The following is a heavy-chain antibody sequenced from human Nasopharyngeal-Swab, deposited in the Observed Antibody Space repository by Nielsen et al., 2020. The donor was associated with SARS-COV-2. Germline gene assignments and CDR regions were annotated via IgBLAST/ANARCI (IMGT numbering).Heavy chain of an antibody. D-gene: IGHD3-10*01. CDR2: INSDGSST. CDR1: GFTFSSYW. CDR3: AKEFGDHYYGSGAFDY. V-gene: IGHV3-74*01. Sequence: GESLKISCAASGFTFSSYWMHWVRQAPGKGLVWVSRINSDGSSTNYADSVKGRFTISRDNSKNTLYLQMNSLRAEDTAVYYCAKEFGDHYYGSGAFDYWGQGTLVTVSS. J-gene: IGHJ4*02.